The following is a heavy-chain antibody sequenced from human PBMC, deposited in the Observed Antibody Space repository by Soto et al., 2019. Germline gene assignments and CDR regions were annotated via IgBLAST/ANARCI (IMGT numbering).Heavy chain of an antibody. J-gene: IGHJ3*02. CDR2: IYPGDSDT. D-gene: IGHD1-7*01. V-gene: IGHV5-51*01. CDR3: ARTGGDNWNYGRGADAFDI. Sequence: GESLKISCKGSGYSFTSYWIGWVRQMPGKGLEWMGIIYPGDSDTRYSPFFQGQVTISADKSISTAYLQWSSLKASDTAMYYCARTGGDNWNYGRGADAFDIWGQGTMVTVSS. CDR1: GYSFTSYW.